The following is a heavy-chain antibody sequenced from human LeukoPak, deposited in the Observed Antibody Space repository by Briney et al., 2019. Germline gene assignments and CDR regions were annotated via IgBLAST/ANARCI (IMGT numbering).Heavy chain of an antibody. CDR1: GGSISSGSYY. CDR2: IYSSGSY. CDR3: AREAYNWNVDAFDI. J-gene: IGHJ3*02. V-gene: IGHV4-61*02. Sequence: PSQTLSLTCTVSGGSISSGSYYWSWIRQPAGQGLEGIVRIYSSGSYNYNPSLRSRITISVYTYKYQFSQKLSSVAAADAAVYYCAREAYNWNVDAFDILGQGTMVTDSS. D-gene: IGHD1-20*01.